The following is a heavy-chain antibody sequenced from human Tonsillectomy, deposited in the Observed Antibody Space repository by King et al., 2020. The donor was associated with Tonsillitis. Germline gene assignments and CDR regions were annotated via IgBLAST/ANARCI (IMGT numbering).Heavy chain of an antibody. V-gene: IGHV3-23*04. J-gene: IGHJ4*02. D-gene: IGHD3-22*01. CDR1: GFTFSNYA. Sequence: VQLVESGGGSVQPGGTLRLSCAASGFTFSNYAMSWVRQAPGKGPEWVSGIPGNVGSTYYEDSVKGRFTISRDNSKNILYLQMNSLRAEDTAVYYCAKEYYSDTIDSPLFDYWGQGTLVTVSS. CDR2: IPGNVGST. CDR3: AKEYYSDTIDSPLFDY.